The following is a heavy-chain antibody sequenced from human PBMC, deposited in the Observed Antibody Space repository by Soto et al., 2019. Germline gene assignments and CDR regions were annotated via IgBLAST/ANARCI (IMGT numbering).Heavy chain of an antibody. V-gene: IGHV3-48*02. Sequence: EVQLVESGGGLVQPGGSLRLSCAASGFTFSSYSMNWVRQAPGKGLEWVSYISSSSSTIYYADSVKGRFTISRDNAKKSLDLQMNSLRDEDTAVYYCAREGGNLNWFDPWGQGTLVTVSS. D-gene: IGHD1-26*01. CDR1: GFTFSSYS. J-gene: IGHJ5*02. CDR2: ISSSSSTI. CDR3: AREGGNLNWFDP.